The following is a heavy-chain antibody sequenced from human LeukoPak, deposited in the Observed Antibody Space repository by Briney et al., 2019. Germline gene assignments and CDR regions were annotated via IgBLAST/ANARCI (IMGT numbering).Heavy chain of an antibody. CDR2: INPSGGST. D-gene: IGHD6-13*01. J-gene: IGHJ4*02. CDR1: GYTFTSYY. CDR3: ARVLEQQLAWRGFDY. Sequence: GASVKVSCKASGYTFTSYYMHWVRQAPGQGLEWMGIINPSGGSTSYAQKFQGRVTMTRDTSTSTVYMELSSLRSEDTAVYYCARVLEQQLAWRGFDYWGQGTLVTVSS. V-gene: IGHV1-46*01.